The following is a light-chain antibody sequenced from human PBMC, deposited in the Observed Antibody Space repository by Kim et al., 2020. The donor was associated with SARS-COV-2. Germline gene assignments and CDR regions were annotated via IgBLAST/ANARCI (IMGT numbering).Light chain of an antibody. Sequence: SSELTQDPAVSVALGQTVRITCQGDSLTTYYATWYQQKPRQAPVIVFYGRNNRPSGIPDRFSGSTSGNTASLTISGTQAEDEADFYCQSRDSGGNVVFGGGTQLTVL. V-gene: IGLV3-19*01. J-gene: IGLJ2*01. CDR1: SLTTYY. CDR2: GRN. CDR3: QSRDSGGNVV.